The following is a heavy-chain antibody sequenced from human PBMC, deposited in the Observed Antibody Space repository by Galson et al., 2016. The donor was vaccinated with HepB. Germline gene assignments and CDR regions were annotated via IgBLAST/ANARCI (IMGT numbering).Heavy chain of an antibody. V-gene: IGHV3-72*01. CDR3: AVWLGGRSNS. CDR1: GFIFSDHY. Sequence: SLRLSCAASGFIFSDHYMEWVRQAPGKGLEWVGRTKNKANSYTKEYAASVEGKFTISRDDSKNSLYLQMNSLEIEDTAVYYCAVWLGGRSNSWGQGTLVTVSS. D-gene: IGHD3-10*01. J-gene: IGHJ5*02. CDR2: TKNKANSYTK.